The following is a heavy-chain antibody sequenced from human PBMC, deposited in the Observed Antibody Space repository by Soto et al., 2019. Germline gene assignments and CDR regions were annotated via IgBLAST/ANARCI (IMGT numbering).Heavy chain of an antibody. V-gene: IGHV1-8*02. Sequence: QVQLVQSGDEVKNPGASVKVSCTTSGYTFTTYDINWVRQATGQGFEWMGWMNPNSGNTGYAQKFQGRVTMSRDTSISTAYMELSSLRSEDTAVYYCVRNLNGFDPWGQGTLVTVSS. CDR3: VRNLNGFDP. CDR1: GYTFTTYD. J-gene: IGHJ5*02. CDR2: MNPNSGNT.